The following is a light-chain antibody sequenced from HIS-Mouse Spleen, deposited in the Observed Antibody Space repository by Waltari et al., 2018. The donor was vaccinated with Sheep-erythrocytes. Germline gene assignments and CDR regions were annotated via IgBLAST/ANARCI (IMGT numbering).Light chain of an antibody. CDR1: SSDVGGYNY. Sequence: QSALTQPASVSGSPGQSITISCTGTSSDVGGYNYVSRYQQHPGKAPKLMIYEVSNRPSGVSNRFSGSKSGNTAYLTISGLQAEDEADYYCSSYTSSSTLVFGTGTKVTVL. CDR2: EVS. CDR3: SSYTSSSTLV. V-gene: IGLV2-14*01. J-gene: IGLJ1*01.